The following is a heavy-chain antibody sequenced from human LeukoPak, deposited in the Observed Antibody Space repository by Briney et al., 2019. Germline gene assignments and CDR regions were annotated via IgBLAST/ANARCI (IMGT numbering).Heavy chain of an antibody. J-gene: IGHJ4*02. V-gene: IGHV4-61*02. Sequence: PSETLSLTCTVSGGSISSGSYYWSWIRQPAGKRLEWIGRIYTSGSTNYNPSLKSRVTISVDTSKSHFSLKLSSVTAADTAVYYCARSHRHYYDSNGYLDCWSQGTLVTVSS. CDR3: ARSHRHYYDSNGYLDC. CDR1: GGSISSGSYY. CDR2: IYTSGST. D-gene: IGHD3-22*01.